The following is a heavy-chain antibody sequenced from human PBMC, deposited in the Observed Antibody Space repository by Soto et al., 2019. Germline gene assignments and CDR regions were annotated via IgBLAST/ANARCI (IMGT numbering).Heavy chain of an antibody. J-gene: IGHJ6*02. CDR3: TKASSDRHHMDV. CDR1: GFTFSNFV. V-gene: IGHV3-23*01. Sequence: EVPLLESGGGLVQPGGSLRLSCAASGFTFSNFVMRWVRQTPGKGLEWVSTITETGGDTYYTDSVKGRFTVSRDNSKNTLYLQMTSLRAEDTALYYCTKASSDRHHMDVWGQGTTVTVSS. CDR2: ITETGGDT.